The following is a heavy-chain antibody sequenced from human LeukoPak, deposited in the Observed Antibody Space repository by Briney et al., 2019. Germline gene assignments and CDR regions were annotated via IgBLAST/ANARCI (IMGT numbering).Heavy chain of an antibody. CDR1: GYSISSGYY. V-gene: IGHV4-38-2*02. Sequence: PSETLSLTCTVSGYSISSGYYWGWIRQPPGKGLEWIGSIYHSGSTYYNPSLKSRVTISVDTSKNQFSLKLNSVTAADTAVYYCARDTYYYDSSGYRYFDYWGQGTLVTVSS. CDR3: ARDTYYYDSSGYRYFDY. D-gene: IGHD3-22*01. J-gene: IGHJ4*02. CDR2: IYHSGST.